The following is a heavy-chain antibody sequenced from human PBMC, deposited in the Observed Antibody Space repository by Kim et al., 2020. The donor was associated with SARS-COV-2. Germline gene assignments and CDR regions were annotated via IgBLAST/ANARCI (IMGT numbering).Heavy chain of an antibody. CDR3: ARGRAGVVPAPILGLGPHYDYFIMDA. D-gene: IGHD2-2*02. V-gene: IGHV4-34*01. J-gene: IGHJ6*02. CDR1: SGSFSGHY. CDR2: IHESGSA. Sequence: SETLSLTCAVYSGSFSGHYWSWIRQPPGKGLEWIGKIHESGSANYNPSLMSRVSISIDGSKNQFSLKLSSVTAADTGFYYCARGRAGVVPAPILGLGPHYDYFIMDAWGHGTTVTVSS.